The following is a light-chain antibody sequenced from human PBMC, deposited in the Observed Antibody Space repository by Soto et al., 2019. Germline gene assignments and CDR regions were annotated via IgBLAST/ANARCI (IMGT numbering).Light chain of an antibody. V-gene: IGKV1-33*01. CDR1: QDISNY. CDR3: QQYDNFPLT. J-gene: IGKJ4*01. Sequence: IQMTQSPPSLSASVGARVSITCQASQDISNYLNWYQQKPGKAPKLLIYDASTLETGVPSRFSGGGSGTHFTLTISSLQPEDIATFYCQQYDNFPLTFGGGTKVDI. CDR2: DAS.